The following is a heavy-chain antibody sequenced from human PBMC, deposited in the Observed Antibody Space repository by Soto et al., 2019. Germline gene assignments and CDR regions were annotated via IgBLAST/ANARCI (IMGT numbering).Heavy chain of an antibody. CDR2: IYYSGST. CDR1: GGSISSGDYY. Sequence: SLTCTVSGGSISSGDYYWSWIRQPPGKGLEWIGYIYYSGSTYYNPSLKSRVTISVDTSKNQFSLKLSSVTAADTAVYYCARADYYYYGMDVWGQGTTVTVSS. J-gene: IGHJ6*02. V-gene: IGHV4-30-4*01. CDR3: ARADYYYYGMDV.